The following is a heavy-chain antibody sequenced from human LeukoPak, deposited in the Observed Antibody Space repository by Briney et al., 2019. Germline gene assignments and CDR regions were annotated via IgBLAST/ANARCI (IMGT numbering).Heavy chain of an antibody. D-gene: IGHD7-27*01. CDR1: GFTFSNYG. CDR3: ARALGNSTGDY. Sequence: PGGSLRLSCAASGFTFSNYGMHWVRQAPGKGLEWVANIKHDGSEEYYGDSVRGRFTISRDNAKNSLILQMNSLRGEDTAVYYCARALGNSTGDYWGQGTLVTVSS. CDR2: IKHDGSEE. J-gene: IGHJ4*02. V-gene: IGHV3-7*04.